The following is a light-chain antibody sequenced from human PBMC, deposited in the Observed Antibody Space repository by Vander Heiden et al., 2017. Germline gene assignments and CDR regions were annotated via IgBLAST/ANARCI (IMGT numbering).Light chain of an antibody. V-gene: IGLV1-47*01. CDR3: AACDDSLSASYV. CDR2: GNN. CDR1: SPNIGSNY. J-gene: IGLJ1*01. Sequence: QSVLTQPPSASGTPGQRVTISCSGSSPNIGSNYVYWFQHFPGTAPKLLIYGNNQRPSGVPDRFSASKSGTSASLAISGLRSEDEAGYYCAACDDSLSASYVFETGTKVAVL.